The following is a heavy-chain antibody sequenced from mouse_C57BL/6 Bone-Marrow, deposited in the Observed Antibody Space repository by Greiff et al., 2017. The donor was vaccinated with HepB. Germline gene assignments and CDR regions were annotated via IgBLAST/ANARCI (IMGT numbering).Heavy chain of an antibody. Sequence: EVQLQESGPGLVKPSQSLSLTCSVTGYSITSGYYWNWIRQFPGNKLEWMGYISYDGSNNYNPSLKNRISITRDTSKNQFFLKLNSVTTEDTATYYCARQLRLRNYFDYWGQGTTLTVSS. CDR1: GYSITSGYY. D-gene: IGHD3-2*02. J-gene: IGHJ2*01. CDR2: ISYDGSN. V-gene: IGHV3-6*01. CDR3: ARQLRLRNYFDY.